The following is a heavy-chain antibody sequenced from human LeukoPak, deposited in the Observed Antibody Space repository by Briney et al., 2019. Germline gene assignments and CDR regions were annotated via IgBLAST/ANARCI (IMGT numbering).Heavy chain of an antibody. CDR3: AKDLDVVVTTLDY. CDR2: ISGSGRAT. V-gene: IGHV3-23*01. CDR1: GFSFSNHA. Sequence: GGSLRPSCAASGFSFSNHAMSWVRQAPGEGLQWVSGISGSGRATYYADSVKGRFTISRDSSTNTLYLQMNSLRAEDTAIYYCAKDLDVVVTTLDYWGQGTLVTVSS. J-gene: IGHJ4*02. D-gene: IGHD2-21*02.